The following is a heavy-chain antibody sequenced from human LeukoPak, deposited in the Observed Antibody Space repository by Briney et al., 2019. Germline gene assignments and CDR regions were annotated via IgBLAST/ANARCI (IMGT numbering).Heavy chain of an antibody. D-gene: IGHD3-22*01. J-gene: IGHJ6*03. CDR2: ISYSGNT. V-gene: IGHV4-39*02. CDR1: AGSISSSDYY. Sequence: SETLSLTCTVSAGSISSSDYYWGWIRQSPGKGLEWIGRISYSGNTYYTPSLKSRVTTSVDTSKNHFSLRLSSVTAADTAVYFCSRLTHSYYSDTSGYYPYYYMDVWGEGTTVTVSS. CDR3: SRLTHSYYSDTSGYYPYYYMDV.